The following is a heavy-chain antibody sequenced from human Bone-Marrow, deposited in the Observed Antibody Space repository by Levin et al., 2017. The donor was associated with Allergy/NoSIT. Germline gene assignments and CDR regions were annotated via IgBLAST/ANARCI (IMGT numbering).Heavy chain of an antibody. CDR1: GYTFTDYY. J-gene: IGHJ5*02. V-gene: IGHV1-2*02. CDR3: ARGRMITFRGVITGGLDP. Sequence: GASVKVSCRTSGYTFTDYYIHWVRQATGQGLEWMGWINPESGVTSYAQNFQGRVTVTRDTSSTTTYMELSRLRSDDTALYYCARGRMITFRGVITGGLDPWGQGTLVTVSS. CDR2: INPESGVT. D-gene: IGHD3-16*02.